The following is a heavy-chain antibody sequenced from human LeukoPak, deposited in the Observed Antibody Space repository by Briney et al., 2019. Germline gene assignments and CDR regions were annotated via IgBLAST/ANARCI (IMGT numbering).Heavy chain of an antibody. Sequence: SETLSLTCAVYGGSFSGYYWSWIRQPPGKGLEWLGEINHSGSTNYNPSLKSRVTISVDTSKNQFSLKLSSVTAADTAVYYCASGSYYWGYYYMDVWGKGTTVTISS. CDR2: INHSGST. CDR3: ASGSYYWGYYYMDV. V-gene: IGHV4-34*01. CDR1: GGSFSGYY. J-gene: IGHJ6*03. D-gene: IGHD1-26*01.